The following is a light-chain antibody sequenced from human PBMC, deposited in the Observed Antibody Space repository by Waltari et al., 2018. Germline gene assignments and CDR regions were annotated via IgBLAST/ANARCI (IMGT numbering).Light chain of an antibody. Sequence: QSALTQPRSVSGSPGQSVTISCTGTSSDVGGYNYVSWYQQHPGKAPKLGIYDVSKRPAGVPGRFSGAKSGNTASLTISGLQADDEADYYCCSYAGSYTYVFGTGTKVTVL. V-gene: IGLV2-11*01. CDR2: DVS. J-gene: IGLJ1*01. CDR3: CSYAGSYTYV. CDR1: SSDVGGYNY.